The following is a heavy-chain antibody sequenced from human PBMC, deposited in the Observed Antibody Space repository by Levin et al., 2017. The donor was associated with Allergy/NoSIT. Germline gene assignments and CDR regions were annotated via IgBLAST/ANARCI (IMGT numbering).Heavy chain of an antibody. J-gene: IGHJ4*02. D-gene: IGHD4-17*01. Sequence: GGSLRLSCAASGFTFSSYAMHWVRQAPGKGLEYVSAISGSGGNTYYANSVKGRFTISRDNSKNTLYLQMGSLRAEDMAVYYCTRRFGDYSGFDYWGQGTLVTVSS. CDR3: TRRFGDYSGFDY. CDR2: ISGSGGNT. CDR1: GFTFSSYA. V-gene: IGHV3-64*01.